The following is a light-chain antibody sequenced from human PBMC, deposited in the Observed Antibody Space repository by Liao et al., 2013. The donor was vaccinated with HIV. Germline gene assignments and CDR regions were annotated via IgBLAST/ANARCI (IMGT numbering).Light chain of an antibody. CDR1: NIGGRS. Sequence: SYLLTQPSSVSVAPGTTATITCGGDNIGGRSVHWYQHKAGQAPHLVISYDNDRPSGIPARFSGSNSGNTATLTISGTQTLDEADYYCQVWDSSSDHYVFGTGSKVTVL. V-gene: IGLV3-21*04. CDR3: QVWDSSSDHYV. CDR2: YDN. J-gene: IGLJ1*01.